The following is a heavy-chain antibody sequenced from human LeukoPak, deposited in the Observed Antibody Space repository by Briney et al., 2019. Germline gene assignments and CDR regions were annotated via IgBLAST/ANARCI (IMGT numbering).Heavy chain of an antibody. Sequence: PGGSLRLSCAASGFSFSSYSMNCVRQAPGKGLEWVAYIAYTGTIHYADSVRGRFAISRDNAKNSLYLELNSLRVEDTAVYYCARDPHALDYWGQGTRVTVSS. J-gene: IGHJ4*02. CDR1: GFSFSSYS. CDR2: IAYTGTI. CDR3: ARDPHALDY. V-gene: IGHV3-48*01.